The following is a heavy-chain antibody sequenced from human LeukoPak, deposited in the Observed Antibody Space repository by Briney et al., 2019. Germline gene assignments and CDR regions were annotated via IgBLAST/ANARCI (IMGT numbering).Heavy chain of an antibody. CDR2: ISSSSSYI. Sequence: GGSLRLSCAASGFTFSSYSMDWVRQAPGKGLEWVSSISSSSSYIYYADSVKGRFTISRDNAKNSLYLQMNSLRAEDTAVYYCARAPEPASMDVWGKGTTVTVSS. J-gene: IGHJ6*03. CDR3: ARAPEPASMDV. V-gene: IGHV3-21*01. D-gene: IGHD1-14*01. CDR1: GFTFSSYS.